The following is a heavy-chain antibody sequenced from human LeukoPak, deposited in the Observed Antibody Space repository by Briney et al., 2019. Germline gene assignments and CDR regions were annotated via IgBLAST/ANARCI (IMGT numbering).Heavy chain of an antibody. J-gene: IGHJ4*02. Sequence: ASVKVSCKASGYTFTGYYMHWVRQAPGQGLEWMGIINPSGGSTSYAQKFQGRVTMTRDTSTSTVYMELSSLRSEDTAVYYCARVATQADFDYWGQGTLVTVSS. CDR1: GYTFTGYY. V-gene: IGHV1-46*01. D-gene: IGHD6-13*01. CDR3: ARVATQADFDY. CDR2: INPSGGST.